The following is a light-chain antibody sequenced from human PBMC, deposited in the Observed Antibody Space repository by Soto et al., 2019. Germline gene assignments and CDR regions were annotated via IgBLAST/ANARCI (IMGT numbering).Light chain of an antibody. Sequence: QSALTQPASVSGSPGQSITSSCTGTSSDVGAYNYVSWYQQHPGKAPKLMIFDVSNRPSGVSNRFSGSKSGNTASLTISGLQAEDEADYYCSSYTTATTRVFGGGTNLTVL. J-gene: IGLJ3*02. V-gene: IGLV2-14*01. CDR2: DVS. CDR3: SSYTTATTRV. CDR1: SSDVGAYNY.